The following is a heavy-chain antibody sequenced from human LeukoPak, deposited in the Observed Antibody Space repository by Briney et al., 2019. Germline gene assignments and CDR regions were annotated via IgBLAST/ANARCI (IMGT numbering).Heavy chain of an antibody. CDR2: INPNSGGT. V-gene: IGHV1-2*06. D-gene: IGHD6-6*01. CDR3: ARALEYSSSYNWFDP. Sequence: ASVKVSCKASGYTFTGYYMHWVRQAPGQGLEWMGRINPNSGGTNYAQKLQGRVTMTRDTSISTAYMELSRLRSDDTAVYYCARALEYSSSYNWFDPWGQGTLVTVSS. J-gene: IGHJ5*02. CDR1: GYTFTGYY.